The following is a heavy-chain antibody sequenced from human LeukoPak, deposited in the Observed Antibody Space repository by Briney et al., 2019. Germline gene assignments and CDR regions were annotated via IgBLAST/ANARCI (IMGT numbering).Heavy chain of an antibody. V-gene: IGHV3-21*01. CDR1: GFTSSSYS. CDR3: ARGAAAAPNWFDP. D-gene: IGHD6-13*01. CDR2: ISSSSSYI. J-gene: IGHJ5*02. Sequence: GGSLRLSCAASGFTSSSYSMNWVRQAPGKGLEWVSSISSSSSYIYYADSVKGRFTISRDNAKNSLYLQMNSLRAEDTAVYYCARGAAAAPNWFDPWGQGTLVTVSS.